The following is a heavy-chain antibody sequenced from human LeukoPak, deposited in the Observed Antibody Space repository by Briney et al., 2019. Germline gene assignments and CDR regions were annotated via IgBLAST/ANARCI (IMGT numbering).Heavy chain of an antibody. CDR3: ARTYLPFEYGMDV. V-gene: IGHV4-4*02. CDR1: GGSISSSNW. J-gene: IGHJ6*02. Sequence: SETLSLTCAVSGGSISSSNWWSWVRQPPGKGLEWIGEIYHSGSTNYNPSLKSRVTISVDKSKNQFSLKLSSVTAADTAVYYCARTYLPFEYGMDVWGQGTTVTVSS. CDR2: IYHSGST.